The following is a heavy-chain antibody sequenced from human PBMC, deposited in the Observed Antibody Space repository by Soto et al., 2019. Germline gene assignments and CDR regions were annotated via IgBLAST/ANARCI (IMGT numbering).Heavy chain of an antibody. Sequence: GGSLRLSCAASGFTFSSYAMTWDRQVPGKGLEWVSAISGGGGSTYYADSVKGRFTISRDNSKNTLYLQMDSLRVEDTAVYYCATHTGGVPYYFDYWGQGSLVTVSS. D-gene: IGHD2-8*02. CDR2: ISGGGGST. J-gene: IGHJ4*02. CDR1: GFTFSSYA. CDR3: ATHTGGVPYYFDY. V-gene: IGHV3-23*01.